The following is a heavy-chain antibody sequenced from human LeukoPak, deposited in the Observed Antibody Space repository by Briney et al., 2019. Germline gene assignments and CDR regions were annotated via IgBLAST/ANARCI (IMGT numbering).Heavy chain of an antibody. CDR1: GYTFTSYG. Sequence: ASVKVSCKASGYTFTSYGVSWVRQAPGQGLEWMGWISAYNGKTNYAQKLQGRVTMTTDTSTSTAYMELRSLRSDDTAVYYCARDQGSYDYIWGSYRRTLGDYWGQGTLVTVSS. CDR2: ISAYNGKT. D-gene: IGHD3-16*02. CDR3: ARDQGSYDYIWGSYRRTLGDY. V-gene: IGHV1-18*01. J-gene: IGHJ4*02.